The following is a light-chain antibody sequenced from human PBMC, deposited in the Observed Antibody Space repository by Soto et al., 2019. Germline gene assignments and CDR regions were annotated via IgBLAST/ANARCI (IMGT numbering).Light chain of an antibody. V-gene: IGKV1-5*03. Sequence: DIQMTQSPSTLSASVGDRVTITCRASQSISSWLAWYQQKPGKAPKLLIYKASSLESGVPSRFSGSGSGTEFTLTISSLQPDDFATYYCQQYNSSYTFGQGTKLETK. CDR1: QSISSW. J-gene: IGKJ2*01. CDR3: QQYNSSYT. CDR2: KAS.